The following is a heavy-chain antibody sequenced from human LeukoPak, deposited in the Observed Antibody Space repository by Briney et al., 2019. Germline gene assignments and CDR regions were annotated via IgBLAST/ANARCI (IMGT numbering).Heavy chain of an antibody. V-gene: IGHV3-23*01. CDR2: ISGSGGST. J-gene: IGHJ6*02. CDR3: AERFVVAATISYYYGMDV. Sequence: SGGSLRLSCAASGFTFSSYAMSWVRQAPGKGLEWVSAISGSGGSTYYADSVKGRFTISRDNSKNTLYLQMYSLRVEDTAVYYCAERFVVAATISYYYGMDVWGQGTTVTVSS. D-gene: IGHD2-15*01. CDR1: GFTFSSYA.